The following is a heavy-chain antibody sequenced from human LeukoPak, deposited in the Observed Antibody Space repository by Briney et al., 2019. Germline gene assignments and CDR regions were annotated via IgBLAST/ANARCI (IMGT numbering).Heavy chain of an antibody. D-gene: IGHD3-10*01. J-gene: IGHJ6*03. V-gene: IGHV3-48*01. CDR1: GFTFSSFN. CDR2: ISSSSSTI. Sequence: GGSLRLSCAASGFTFSSFNMNWVRQAPGKGLEWVSYISSSSSTIYHADSVKGRFTISRDSAKNSLYLQMNSLRAEDTAVYYCARVDMVRGNYYYMDVWGKGTTVTVSS. CDR3: ARVDMVRGNYYYMDV.